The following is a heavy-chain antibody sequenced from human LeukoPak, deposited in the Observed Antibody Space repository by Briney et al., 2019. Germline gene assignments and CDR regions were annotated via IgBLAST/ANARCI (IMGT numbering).Heavy chain of an antibody. D-gene: IGHD2-21*02. J-gene: IGHJ4*02. CDR2: INNGGGIGT. CDR3: ARGMVTPDY. V-gene: IGHV3-23*01. Sequence: PGRSLRLSCAASGFTFSSYAMSWVRQAPGKGLEWVSAINNGGGIGTYYADSVKGRFTISRDNSKNTLFLQMNSLRAEDTAVYYCARGMVTPDYWGQGTLVTVSS. CDR1: GFTFSSYA.